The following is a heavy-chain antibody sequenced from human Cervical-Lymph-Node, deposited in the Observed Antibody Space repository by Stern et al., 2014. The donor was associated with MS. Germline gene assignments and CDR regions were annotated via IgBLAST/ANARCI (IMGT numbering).Heavy chain of an antibody. CDR3: ARVRTYYYGNSGYAVGKNDAYDL. J-gene: IGHJ3*01. V-gene: IGHV4-61*02. CDR2: VYASGST. D-gene: IGHD3-22*01. Sequence: QVQLQESGPGLVKPSQTLSLTCTVSGGSISSGNYHWSWIRQPAGKGLEWIGRVYASGSTNYNPSLNSRVTISADTSKNQFSLKVTSVTAADTAVYFCARVRTYYYGNSGYAVGKNDAYDLWGQGTMVTVSS. CDR1: GGSISSGNYH.